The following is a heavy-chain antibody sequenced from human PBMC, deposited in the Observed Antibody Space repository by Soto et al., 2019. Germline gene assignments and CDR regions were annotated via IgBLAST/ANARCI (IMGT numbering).Heavy chain of an antibody. Sequence: GGSLRLSCAASGFTFSSYAMSWVRQAPGKGLEWVSAISGSGGSTYYADSVKGRFTISRDNSKNTLYLQMNSLRAEDTAVYYCAKDYRRYCSGGSRYDFDYWGQGTLVTVSS. CDR2: ISGSGGST. CDR1: GFTFSSYA. CDR3: AKDYRRYCSGGSRYDFDY. V-gene: IGHV3-23*01. D-gene: IGHD2-15*01. J-gene: IGHJ4*02.